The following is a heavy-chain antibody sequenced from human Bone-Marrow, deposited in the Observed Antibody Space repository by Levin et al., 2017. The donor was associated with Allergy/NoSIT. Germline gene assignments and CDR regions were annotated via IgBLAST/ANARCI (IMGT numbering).Heavy chain of an antibody. J-gene: IGHJ2*01. D-gene: IGHD3-3*01. CDR1: GASVTSTTYY. CDR2: AYHTGKT. Sequence: SETLSLTCNVSGASVTSTTYYWSWVRQPPGKRLEWIGYAYHTGKTYYNPSLRSRVTMSLDTAKSQLSLDLTSVTAADTALYYCARVTHLVLFGIFDVWGRGTPVTVSS. CDR3: ARVTHLVLFGIFDV. V-gene: IGHV4-61*01.